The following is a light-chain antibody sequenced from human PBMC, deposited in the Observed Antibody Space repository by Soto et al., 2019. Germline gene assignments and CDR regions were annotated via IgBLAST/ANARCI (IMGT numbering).Light chain of an antibody. CDR1: SSNIGNNY. CDR3: GARDSAPSAEWV. Sequence: QSVLTQPPSVSAAPGQKVTISCSGSSSNIGNNYVSWYQQLPGTAPKLLIYDNNKRPSGIPDRFSGSTSGTSATLGITGLQTVDTGENNSGARDSAPSAEWVFAAGT. CDR2: DNN. V-gene: IGLV1-51*01. J-gene: IGLJ3*02.